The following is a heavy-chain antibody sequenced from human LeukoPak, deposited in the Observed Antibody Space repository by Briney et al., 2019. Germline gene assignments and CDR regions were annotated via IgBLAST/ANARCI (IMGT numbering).Heavy chain of an antibody. CDR3: ARGPAGYN. CDR1: GFIFSNYW. D-gene: IGHD1-1*01. CDR2: IYSGGST. V-gene: IGHV3-53*01. Sequence: GGSLRLSCAASGFIFSNYWGTWVRQAPGKGLEWVSVIYSGGSTDYADSVKGRFTISRDNSKNTLYLQMNSLRAEDTAVYHCARGPAGYNWGQGTLVTVSS. J-gene: IGHJ4*02.